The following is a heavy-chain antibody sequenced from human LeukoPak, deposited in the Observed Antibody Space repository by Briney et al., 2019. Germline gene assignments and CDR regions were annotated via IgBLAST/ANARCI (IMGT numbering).Heavy chain of an antibody. D-gene: IGHD6-13*01. Sequence: GGSLRLSCAASGLAVTNNYMTWVRQAPGKGLEWVSVIYSGGRTSYAASVKGRFTVSRDNAKNTVYLQVNGLKAEDTAVYYCAKGAAAAGTFYWGQGTLVTVSS. CDR2: IYSGGRT. CDR1: GLAVTNNY. V-gene: IGHV3-66*01. CDR3: AKGAAAAGTFY. J-gene: IGHJ4*02.